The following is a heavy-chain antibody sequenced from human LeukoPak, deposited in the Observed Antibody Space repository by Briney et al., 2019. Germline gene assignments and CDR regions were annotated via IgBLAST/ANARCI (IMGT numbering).Heavy chain of an antibody. D-gene: IGHD6-19*01. CDR1: GGSISSYY. J-gene: IGHJ3*02. V-gene: IGHV4-34*01. CDR2: INHSGST. Sequence: SETLSLTCTVSGGSISSYYWSWIRQPPGKGLEWIGEINHSGSTNYNPSLKSRVTISVDTSKDQFSLKLSSVTAADTAVYYCARIQYWLVPYAFDIWGQGTMVTVSS. CDR3: ARIQYWLVPYAFDI.